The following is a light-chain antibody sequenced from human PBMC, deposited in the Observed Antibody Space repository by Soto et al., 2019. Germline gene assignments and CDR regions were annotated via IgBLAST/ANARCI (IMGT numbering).Light chain of an antibody. CDR3: QSYDSSLTRYV. J-gene: IGLJ1*01. CDR2: ANS. Sequence: QPVLTQPPSVSGAPGQRVTISCTGSSSDIGAGHDVHWYQQLPGTAPTLLIYANSHRPSGIPDRFSGAKSGTSASLAITGLQAEDEADYYCQSYDSSLTRYVFGTGTKVTVL. V-gene: IGLV1-40*01. CDR1: SSDIGAGHD.